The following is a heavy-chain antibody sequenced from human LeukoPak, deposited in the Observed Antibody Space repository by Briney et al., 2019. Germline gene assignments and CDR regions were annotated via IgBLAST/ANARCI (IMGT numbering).Heavy chain of an antibody. D-gene: IGHD4-23*01. CDR1: GFTFSSYS. J-gene: IGHJ4*02. Sequence: GGSLRLACAASGFTFSSYSMNWVRQAPGKGLEWVSSISSSSSYIYYADSVKGRFTISRDNAKNSLYLQMNSLRAEDTAVYYCARDYGGSSPFDYWGQGTLVTVSS. CDR2: ISSSSSYI. V-gene: IGHV3-21*01. CDR3: ARDYGGSSPFDY.